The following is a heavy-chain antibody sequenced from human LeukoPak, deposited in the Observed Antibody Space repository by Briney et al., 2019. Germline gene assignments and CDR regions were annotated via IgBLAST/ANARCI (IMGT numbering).Heavy chain of an antibody. V-gene: IGHV3-21*01. D-gene: IGHD1-26*01. CDR1: GFTFSSYS. J-gene: IGHJ3*02. CDR2: ISSSSSYI. CDR3: ARPLVPELIPAGDAFDI. Sequence: PGGSLRLSCAASGFTFSSYSMNWVRQAPGKGLEWVSSISSSSSYIYYADSVKGRFTISRDNAKNSLYLQMNSLRAEDTAVYYCARPLVPELIPAGDAFDIWGQGTMVTVSS.